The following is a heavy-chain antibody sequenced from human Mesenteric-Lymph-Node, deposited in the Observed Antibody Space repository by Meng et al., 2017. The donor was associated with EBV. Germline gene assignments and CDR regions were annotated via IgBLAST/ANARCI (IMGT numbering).Heavy chain of an antibody. CDR2: ISPYSGKT. V-gene: IGHV1-18*01. CDR1: CNSVTTYG. Sequence: VQLRQAGRWVKKPGSAVKVSCKHSCNSVTTYGISWERQATGQGLEWMGWISPYSGKTEYAQKFQGRVIMTRDTSTSTVYMELRSLTSDDTAMYYCAREGEEGNWFDPWGQGTLVTVSS. CDR3: AREGEEGNWFDP. J-gene: IGHJ5*02. D-gene: IGHD3-16*01.